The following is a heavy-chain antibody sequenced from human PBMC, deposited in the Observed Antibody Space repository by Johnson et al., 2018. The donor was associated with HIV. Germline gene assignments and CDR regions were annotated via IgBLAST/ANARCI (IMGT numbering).Heavy chain of an antibody. Sequence: VQLVESGGGFVKPEGSLRLSCAASGFTFKNAWMHWVRQAPGKGLEYVSAISSNGGSTYYANSVKGRFTISRDNSKNTLYLQMNSLRAEDTAVYYCAAIFIMGADLGDDAFDIWGQGTMVTVSP. D-gene: IGHD1-26*01. CDR3: AAIFIMGADLGDDAFDI. CDR1: GFTFKNAW. J-gene: IGHJ3*02. V-gene: IGHV3-64*01. CDR2: ISSNGGST.